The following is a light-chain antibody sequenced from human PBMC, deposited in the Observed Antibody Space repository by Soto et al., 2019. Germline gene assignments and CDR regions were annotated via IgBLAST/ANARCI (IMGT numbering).Light chain of an antibody. Sequence: EILMTQSPATLSVSRGERFTLXXRASQSVSSNLAWYQQKPGQSPGXLIYGASTRATGIPARFSGSGSGTEFTLTISSLQSEDFAVYYCQQYINLWTFGQGTKVDI. CDR1: QSVSSN. J-gene: IGKJ1*01. CDR3: QQYINLWT. V-gene: IGKV3-15*01. CDR2: GAS.